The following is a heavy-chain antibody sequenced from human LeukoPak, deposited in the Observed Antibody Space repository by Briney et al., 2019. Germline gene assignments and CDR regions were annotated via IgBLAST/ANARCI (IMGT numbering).Heavy chain of an antibody. J-gene: IGHJ4*02. CDR1: GFTVSNNY. CDR2: IYSGGSS. Sequence: GGSLRLSCAASGFTVSNNYMSWVRQAPGKGLEWVSVIYSGGSSYYADSVKGRFTISRDNSKNTVYLQMNSLRVEDTAVYYCAKDRPPQLWFGELLLDYWGQGTLVTVSS. CDR3: AKDRPPQLWFGELLLDY. V-gene: IGHV3-66*01. D-gene: IGHD3-10*01.